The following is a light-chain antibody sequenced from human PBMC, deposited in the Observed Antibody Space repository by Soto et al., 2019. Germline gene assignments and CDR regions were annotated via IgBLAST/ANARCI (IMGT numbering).Light chain of an antibody. CDR1: SSDVGGYNY. J-gene: IGLJ1*01. CDR2: DVS. V-gene: IGLV2-14*01. Sequence: QSALTQPASVSGSPGQSITISCTGTSSDVGGYNYGSWYQQHPGKAPKLMIYDVSNRPSGVSNRFSGSKSGNTASLTISGLQAEDEADYYCSSYTSSSTPLYVFGPGTKLTVL. CDR3: SSYTSSSTPLYV.